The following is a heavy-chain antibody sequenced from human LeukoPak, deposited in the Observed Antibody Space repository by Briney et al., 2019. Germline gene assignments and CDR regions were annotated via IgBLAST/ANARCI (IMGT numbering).Heavy chain of an antibody. V-gene: IGHV3-23*01. CDR3: AKESVGATGGEDI. J-gene: IGHJ3*02. D-gene: IGHD1-26*01. Sequence: PGGSLRLSCAASGFTFSNYAMNWVRQAPGKGLEWVSGIGGSGITTYYADSVKGRFTISRDNSKNTLYLQMNSLRAEDTAVYYCAKESVGATGGEDIWGQGTMVTVSS. CDR2: IGGSGITT. CDR1: GFTFSNYA.